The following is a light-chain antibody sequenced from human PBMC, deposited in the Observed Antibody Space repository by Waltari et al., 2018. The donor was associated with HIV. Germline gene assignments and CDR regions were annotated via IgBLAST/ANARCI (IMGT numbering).Light chain of an antibody. CDR2: GNN. Sequence: QSVLTQPPSVSGAPGQRVTISCTGSSSNIGAGYDVHWYQQLPGTAPKLLIYGNNNRPSGVPDRFSCSKSGTSDSLAITGLQAEDEADYYCQSYDSSLSGWVFGGGTKLTVL. J-gene: IGLJ3*02. V-gene: IGLV1-40*01. CDR1: SSNIGAGYD. CDR3: QSYDSSLSGWV.